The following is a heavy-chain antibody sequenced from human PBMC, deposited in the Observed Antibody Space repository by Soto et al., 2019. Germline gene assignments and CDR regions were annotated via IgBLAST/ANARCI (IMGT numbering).Heavy chain of an antibody. CDR3: AKDRLGYCTNGVCYPTDY. V-gene: IGHV3-23*01. J-gene: IGHJ4*02. Sequence: GGSLRLSCAASGFTFISYAMSWVRQAPWKGLEWVSAISGSGGSTYYADSVKGRFTISRDNSKNTLYLQMNSLRAEDTAVYYCAKDRLGYCTNGVCYPTDYWGQGTLVTVS. D-gene: IGHD2-8*01. CDR2: ISGSGGST. CDR1: GFTFISYA.